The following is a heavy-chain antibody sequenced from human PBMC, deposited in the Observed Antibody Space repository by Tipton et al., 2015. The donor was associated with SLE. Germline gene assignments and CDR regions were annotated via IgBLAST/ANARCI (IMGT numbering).Heavy chain of an antibody. D-gene: IGHD2-21*02. CDR3: ARGLFESGIYIVVGTAIGY. V-gene: IGHV1-8*01. CDR1: GYTFTSSD. Sequence: QVQLVQSGAEVKKPGASVKVSCKASGYTFTSSDINWVRQATGQGLEWMGWMNPNSGNTGYAQKFQGRVTMTRNTSISTAYMELSSLRSEDTAVYYCARGLFESGIYIVVGTAIGYWGQGTLVTVSS. J-gene: IGHJ4*02. CDR2: MNPNSGNT.